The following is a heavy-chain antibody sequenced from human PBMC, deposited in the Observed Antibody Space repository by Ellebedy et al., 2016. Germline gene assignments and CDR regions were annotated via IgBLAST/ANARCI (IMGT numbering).Heavy chain of an antibody. CDR3: APRDGSFTY. J-gene: IGHJ4*02. D-gene: IGHD6-13*01. V-gene: IGHV3-48*04. CDR1: GFTFSSLW. CDR2: ISSSGTTR. Sequence: GESLKISCAASGFTFSSLWMHWVRQAPGKGLEWLAFISSSGTTRHYADSVKGRFSISRDNGKNLLFLQMSSLRAEDTAVYYCAPRDGSFTYWGQGALVSVSS.